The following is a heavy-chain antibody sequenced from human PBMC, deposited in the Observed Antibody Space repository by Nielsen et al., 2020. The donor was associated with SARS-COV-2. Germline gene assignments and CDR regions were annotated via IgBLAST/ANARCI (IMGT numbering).Heavy chain of an antibody. CDR1: GYTLTELS. J-gene: IGHJ2*01. Sequence: ASVKVSCKVSGYTLTELSMHWLRQAPGKGLEWMGGFDPEDGETIYAQKFQGRVTMTEDTSTDTAYMELSSLRSEDTAVYYCATAWTTVTYWYFDLWGRGTLVTVSS. CDR3: ATAWTTVTYWYFDL. D-gene: IGHD4-11*01. V-gene: IGHV1-24*01. CDR2: FDPEDGET.